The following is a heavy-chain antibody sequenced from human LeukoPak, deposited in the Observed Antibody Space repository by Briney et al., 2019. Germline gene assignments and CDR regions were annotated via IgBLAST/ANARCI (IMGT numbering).Heavy chain of an antibody. J-gene: IGHJ3*02. CDR1: GFTFSNYA. CDR2: ISYDGSNK. D-gene: IGHD2-15*01. CDR3: ARDAGSGRGTFDI. Sequence: GGSLRLSCAASGFTFSNYAMHWVRQAPGKGLEWVAVISYDGSNKYYADSVKGRLTIPRDNSKNTLYLQMNSLRAEDTAVYSCARDAGSGRGTFDIWGQGTMVTVSS. V-gene: IGHV3-30*04.